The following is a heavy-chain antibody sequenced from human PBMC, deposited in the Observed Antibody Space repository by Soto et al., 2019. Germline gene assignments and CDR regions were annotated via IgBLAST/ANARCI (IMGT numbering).Heavy chain of an antibody. CDR2: ISGSGGST. J-gene: IGHJ4*02. CDR3: AKVGISIAARPWGYFDY. Sequence: GGSLRLSCAASGFTFSSYAMSWVRQAPGKGLEWVSAISGSGGSTYYADSVKGRFTISRDNSKNTLYLQMNSLRAEDTAVYYCAKVGISIAARPWGYFDYWGQGTLVTVSS. V-gene: IGHV3-23*01. CDR1: GFTFSSYA. D-gene: IGHD6-6*01.